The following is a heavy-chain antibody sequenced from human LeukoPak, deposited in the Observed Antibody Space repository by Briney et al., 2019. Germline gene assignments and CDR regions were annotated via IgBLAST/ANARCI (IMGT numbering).Heavy chain of an antibody. V-gene: IGHV1-2*02. CDR2: INPNSGGT. CDR1: GYTFTGYY. Sequence: ASVKVSCKASGYTFTGYYMHWVRQAPGQGLEWMGWINPNSGGTNYAQKFQGRVTMTRDTSISTAYMELSRLRSDDTAVYYCARDSPYYSDSSGYLSAFDIWGQGTMVTVSS. J-gene: IGHJ3*02. CDR3: ARDSPYYSDSSGYLSAFDI. D-gene: IGHD3-22*01.